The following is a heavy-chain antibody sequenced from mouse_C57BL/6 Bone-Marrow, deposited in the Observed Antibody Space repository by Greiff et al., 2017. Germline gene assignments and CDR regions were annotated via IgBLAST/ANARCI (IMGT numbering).Heavy chain of an antibody. CDR1: GYTFTSYW. V-gene: IGHV1-64*01. CDR3: ARERLGRGWFAD. J-gene: IGHJ3*01. Sequence: VKLQQPGAELVKPGASVKLSCKASGYTFTSYWMHWVKQRPGQGLEWIGMIHPNSGSTNYNEKFKSKATLTVDKSSSTAYMQLSSLTSEDSAVYYCARERLGRGWFADWGQGTLVTVSA. CDR2: IHPNSGST. D-gene: IGHD4-1*01.